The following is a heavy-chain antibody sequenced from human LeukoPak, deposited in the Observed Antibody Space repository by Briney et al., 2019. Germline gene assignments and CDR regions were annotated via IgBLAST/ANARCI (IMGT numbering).Heavy chain of an antibody. CDR2: IIPIFGTA. CDR3: ARDPYYDILTGYYNGMDV. D-gene: IGHD3-9*01. V-gene: IGHV1-69*13. CDR1: GGTFSSYA. Sequence: SVKVSYKASGGTFSSYAISWARQAPGQGLEWMGGIIPIFGTANYAQKFQGRVTITADESTSTAYMELSSLRSEDTAVYYCARDPYYDILTGYYNGMDVWGQGTTVTVSS. J-gene: IGHJ6*02.